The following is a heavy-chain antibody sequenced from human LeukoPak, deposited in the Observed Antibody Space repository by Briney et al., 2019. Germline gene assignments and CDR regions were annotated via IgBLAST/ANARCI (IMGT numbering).Heavy chain of an antibody. J-gene: IGHJ3*02. D-gene: IGHD6-19*01. CDR3: ARDDGYSSGWYDAFDI. Sequence: SETLSLTCTVSGGSISSSSYYWGWIRQPPGKGLEWIGSIYYSGSTYYNPSLKSRVTISVDTSKNQFSLKLSSVTAADTAVYYCARDDGYSSGWYDAFDIWGQGTMVTVSS. CDR1: GGSISSSSYY. V-gene: IGHV4-39*07. CDR2: IYYSGST.